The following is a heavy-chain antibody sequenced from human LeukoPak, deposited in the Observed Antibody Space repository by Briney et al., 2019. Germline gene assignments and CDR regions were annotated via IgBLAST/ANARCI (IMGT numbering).Heavy chain of an antibody. D-gene: IGHD3-3*01. V-gene: IGHV3-30*02. CDR3: ATVRFLEWLGDY. J-gene: IGHJ4*02. CDR1: GFTFSSYG. Sequence: GGSLRLSCAASGFTFSSYGMHWVRQAPGKGLEWVAFIRYDGSNKYYADSVKGRFTISRDSSKNTLYLQMNSLRAEDTAVYYCATVRFLEWLGDYWGQGTLVTVSS. CDR2: IRYDGSNK.